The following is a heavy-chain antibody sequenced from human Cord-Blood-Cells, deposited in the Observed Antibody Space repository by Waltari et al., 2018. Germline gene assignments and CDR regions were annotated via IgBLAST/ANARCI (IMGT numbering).Heavy chain of an antibody. V-gene: IGHV1-69*01. CDR2: IIPILGTA. J-gene: IGHJ3*02. CDR1: GGTYRSYA. Sequence: QVQLVQSGAAVKKTGSSVKVSGKASGGTYRSYAISRARQAPARGMGGIIPILGTANYAQKFQGRVTITADESTSTAYMELSSLRSEDTAVYYCARGYPPNYDFWSGYSYDAFDIWGQGTMVTVSS. D-gene: IGHD3-3*01. CDR3: ARGYPPNYDFWSGYSYDAFDI.